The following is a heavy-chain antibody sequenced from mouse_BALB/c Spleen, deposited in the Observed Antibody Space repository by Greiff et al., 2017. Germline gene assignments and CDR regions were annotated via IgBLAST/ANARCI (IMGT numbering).Heavy chain of an antibody. J-gene: IGHJ4*01. CDR2: IRNKANGYTT. CDR3: ARGHYYGYDYAMDY. Sequence: EVKLMESGGGLVQPGGSLRLSCATSGFTFTDYYMSWVRQPPGKALEWLGFIRNKANGYTTEYSASVKGRFTIPRDNSQSILYLQMNTLRAEDSATYYCARGHYYGYDYAMDYWGQGTSVTVSS. V-gene: IGHV7-3*02. D-gene: IGHD1-2*01. CDR1: GFTFTDYY.